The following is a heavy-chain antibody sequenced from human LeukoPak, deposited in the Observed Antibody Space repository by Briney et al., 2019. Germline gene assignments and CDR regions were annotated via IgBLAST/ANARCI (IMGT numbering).Heavy chain of an antibody. CDR2: INSDGSST. D-gene: IGHD3-22*01. Sequence: GGSLRLSCAASGFTFSSYWMHWVRQAPGKGLVWVSRINSDGSSTSYADSVKGRFTISRDNSKNTLYLQMNSLRAEDTAVYYCAKIDYYDIRHFDYWGQGTLVTVSS. CDR1: GFTFSSYW. CDR3: AKIDYYDIRHFDY. V-gene: IGHV3-74*01. J-gene: IGHJ4*02.